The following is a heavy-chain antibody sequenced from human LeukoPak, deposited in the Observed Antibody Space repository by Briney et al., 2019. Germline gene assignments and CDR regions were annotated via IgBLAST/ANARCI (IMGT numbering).Heavy chain of an antibody. V-gene: IGHV3-30*03. CDR2: ISYDGSNK. J-gene: IGHJ4*02. Sequence: GGSLRLSCAASGFTFSSYGMHWVRQAPGKGLEWVAVISYDGSNKYYADSVKGRFTISRDNSKNTLYLQMNSLRAEDTAVYYCARETYGCSYYFDYWGQGTLVTVSS. CDR1: GFTFSSYG. CDR3: ARETYGCSYYFDY. D-gene: IGHD3-10*01.